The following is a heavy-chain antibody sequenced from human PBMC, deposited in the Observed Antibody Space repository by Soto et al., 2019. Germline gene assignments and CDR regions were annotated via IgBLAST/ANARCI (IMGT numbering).Heavy chain of an antibody. Sequence: ESGGGLVPPEGSLRLSCAASGFTFSTYAMGWVRQAPGKGLEWVSVVSSGGGTHYADSVKGRFTVSRDNSKNTLSLQMNSLRADDTAVYYCAKRRGAGGHFDYWGQGALVTVSS. V-gene: IGHV3-23*01. CDR1: GFTFSTYA. D-gene: IGHD2-15*01. CDR2: VSSGGGT. CDR3: AKRRGAGGHFDY. J-gene: IGHJ4*02.